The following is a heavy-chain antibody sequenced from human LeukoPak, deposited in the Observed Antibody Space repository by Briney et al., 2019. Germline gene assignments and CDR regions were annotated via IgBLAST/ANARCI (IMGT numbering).Heavy chain of an antibody. CDR2: IIPILGIA. J-gene: IGHJ3*02. D-gene: IGHD2/OR15-2a*01. CDR1: RGTFSRYA. Sequence: SEKVSCKASRGTFSRYAISWVRQAAGQGLEWMGRIIPILGIANYAQKSQGRVTITADKSTTTAYVELSSLSSEDTDVYYCARGAVILAFDIWGQGTMVTVSS. V-gene: IGHV1-69*04. CDR3: ARGAVILAFDI.